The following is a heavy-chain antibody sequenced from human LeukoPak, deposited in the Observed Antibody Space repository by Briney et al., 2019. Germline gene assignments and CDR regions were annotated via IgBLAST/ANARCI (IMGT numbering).Heavy chain of an antibody. J-gene: IGHJ4*02. Sequence: GGSLRLSCAASGFTFSSYGMHWVRQAPGKGLEWVSAISGSGGSTYYADSVKGRFTISRDNSKNTLYLQMNSLRAEDTAVYYCAKGPEMATIVDYFDYWGQGTLVTVSS. CDR3: AKGPEMATIVDYFDY. CDR2: ISGSGGST. V-gene: IGHV3-23*01. CDR1: GFTFSSYG. D-gene: IGHD5-24*01.